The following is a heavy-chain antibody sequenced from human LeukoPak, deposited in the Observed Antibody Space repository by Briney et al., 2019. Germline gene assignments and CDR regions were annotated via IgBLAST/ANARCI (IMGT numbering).Heavy chain of an antibody. CDR2: INHSGST. D-gene: IGHD3-3*01. CDR1: GGSFSGYY. CDR3: ARAHFGVMGVDY. V-gene: IGHV4-34*01. Sequence: PSETLSLTCAVYGGSFSGYYWSWIRQPPGKGLEWIGEINHSGSTNYNPSLKSRVTISVDTSKNQFSLKLSSVTAADTAVYYCARAHFGVMGVDYWGQGTLVTVSS. J-gene: IGHJ4*02.